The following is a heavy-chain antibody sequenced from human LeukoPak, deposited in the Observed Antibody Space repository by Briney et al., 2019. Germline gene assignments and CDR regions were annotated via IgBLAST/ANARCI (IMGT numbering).Heavy chain of an antibody. J-gene: IGHJ4*02. CDR1: GFTFSSYS. Sequence: GGSLRLSCAASGFTFSSYSMNWVRQAPGKGLEWVSYISSSSTIYYADSVKGRFTISRDNAKNSLYLQMNSLRAEDTAVYYCAKEESVGVLRYFDWLRTPSFFDYWGQGTLVTVSS. CDR3: AKEESVGVLRYFDWLRTPSFFDY. CDR2: ISSSSTI. D-gene: IGHD3-9*01. V-gene: IGHV3-48*01.